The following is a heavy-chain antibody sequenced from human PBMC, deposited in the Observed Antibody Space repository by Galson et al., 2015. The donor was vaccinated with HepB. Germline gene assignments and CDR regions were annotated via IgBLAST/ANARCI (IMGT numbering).Heavy chain of an antibody. J-gene: IGHJ4*02. CDR1: GGSISSGGYY. CDR2: IYYSGST. V-gene: IGHV4-31*03. D-gene: IGHD5-18*01. Sequence: TLSLTCTVSGGSISSGGYYWSWIRQHPGKGLEWIGYIYYSGSTYYNPSLKSRVTISVDTSKNQFSLKLSSVTAADTAVYYCARRGIQLWDRVDYFDYWGQGTLVTVSS. CDR3: ARRGIQLWDRVDYFDY.